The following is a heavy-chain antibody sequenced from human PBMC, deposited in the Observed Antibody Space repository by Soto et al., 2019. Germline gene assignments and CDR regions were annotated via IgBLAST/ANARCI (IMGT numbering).Heavy chain of an antibody. Sequence: ASVKVSCKASGYTFTGYYMHWVRQAPGQGLEWMGWINPNSGGTNYAQKFQGRVTMTRDTSISTAYMELSRLRSDDTAVYYCARFHVLRFLEWDKEEDYYYYYGMDVWGQGTTVTVS. CDR2: INPNSGGT. D-gene: IGHD3-3*01. J-gene: IGHJ6*02. CDR3: ARFHVLRFLEWDKEEDYYYYYGMDV. CDR1: GYTFTGYY. V-gene: IGHV1-2*02.